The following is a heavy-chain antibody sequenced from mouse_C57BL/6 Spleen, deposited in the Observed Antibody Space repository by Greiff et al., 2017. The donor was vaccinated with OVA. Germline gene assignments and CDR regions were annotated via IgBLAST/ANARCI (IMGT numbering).Heavy chain of an antibody. V-gene: IGHV1-52*01. Sequence: SSFNLSFNSSFYTFTIYFIYFFKHMPLQFLEWIVNIYPSNSETHYNQKFKDKATLTVDKSSSTAYMQLSSLTSEDSAVYYCARRPYDYDSFAYWGQGTLVTVSA. J-gene: IGHJ3*01. CDR1: FYTFTIYF. CDR3: ARRPYDYDSFAY. D-gene: IGHD2-4*01. CDR2: IYPSNSET.